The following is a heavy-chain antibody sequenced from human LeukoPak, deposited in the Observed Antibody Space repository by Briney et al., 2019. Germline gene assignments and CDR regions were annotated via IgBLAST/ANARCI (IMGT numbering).Heavy chain of an antibody. D-gene: IGHD2-2*01. CDR3: AAGTIVVVPAAIY. Sequence: ASVKVSCKASGYVFSNYGFSWVRQAPGQGLDGMGWISAYNGNTNYAQNLQGRVTMTTDTSTSTLYMELRSLRSDDTAVYYCAAGTIVVVPAAIYWGQGTLVTVSS. CDR1: GYVFSNYG. J-gene: IGHJ4*02. CDR2: ISAYNGNT. V-gene: IGHV1-18*01.